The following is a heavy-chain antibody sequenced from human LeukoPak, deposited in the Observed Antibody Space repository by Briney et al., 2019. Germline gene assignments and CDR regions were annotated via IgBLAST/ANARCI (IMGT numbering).Heavy chain of an antibody. CDR3: ARGLSGYCSGGSCYIFDY. CDR2: ISSSSSYI. V-gene: IGHV3-21*01. Sequence: GGSLRLSCAASGFTFSSYSMTWVRQAPGKGLEWVSSISSSSSYIYYADSVKGRFTISRDNAKNSLYLQMNSLRAEDTAVYYCARGLSGYCSGGSCYIFDYWGQGTLVTVSS. CDR1: GFTFSSYS. J-gene: IGHJ4*02. D-gene: IGHD2-15*01.